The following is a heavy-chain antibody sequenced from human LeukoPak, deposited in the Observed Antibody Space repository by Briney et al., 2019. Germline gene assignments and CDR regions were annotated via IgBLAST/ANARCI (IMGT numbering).Heavy chain of an antibody. J-gene: IGHJ4*02. CDR1: GFTFSAFW. D-gene: IGHD3-22*01. CDR3: ARGLVHDTSGYYSDY. CDR2: INSDDSRT. Sequence: PGGSLRLSCAASGFTFSAFWMHWVRHAPGKGLVWVSRINSDDSRTTYADSVKGRSTISRDNAKNTLYLQMNSLRAEDTAVYYCARGLVHDTSGYYSDYWGQGTLVTVSS. V-gene: IGHV3-74*01.